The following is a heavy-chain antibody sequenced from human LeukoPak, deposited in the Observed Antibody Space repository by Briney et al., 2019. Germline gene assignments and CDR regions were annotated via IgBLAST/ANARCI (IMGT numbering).Heavy chain of an antibody. Sequence: VASVKVSCKASGYTFTGYYMHWVRQAPGQGLEWMGWLNPNSGGTNYAQKFKGRVTMTRDTSISTAYMELSRLRSDDTAVYYCARDERDCSGGSCYADDAFDIWGQGTMVTVSS. CDR1: GYTFTGYY. D-gene: IGHD2-15*01. V-gene: IGHV1-2*02. CDR3: ARDERDCSGGSCYADDAFDI. CDR2: LNPNSGGT. J-gene: IGHJ3*02.